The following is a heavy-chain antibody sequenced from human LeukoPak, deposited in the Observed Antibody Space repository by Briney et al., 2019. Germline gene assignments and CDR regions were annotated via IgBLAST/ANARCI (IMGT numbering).Heavy chain of an antibody. D-gene: IGHD3-3*01. Sequence: PGGSLRLSCAASGFTFSSYNMNWVRQAPGKGLEWVSYISSSGSTIYYADSVKGRFTISRDNAKNSLYLQMNSLRAEDTAVYYCAARITIFGVEFWGQGTLVTVSS. CDR3: AARITIFGVEF. CDR2: ISSSGSTI. CDR1: GFTFSSYN. J-gene: IGHJ4*02. V-gene: IGHV3-48*04.